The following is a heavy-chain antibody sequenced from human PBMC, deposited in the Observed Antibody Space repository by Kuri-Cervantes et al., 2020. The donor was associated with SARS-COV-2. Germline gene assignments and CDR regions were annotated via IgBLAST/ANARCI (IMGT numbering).Heavy chain of an antibody. D-gene: IGHD6-19*01. CDR3: ARGEASQWLVLNWFDP. Sequence: GGSLRLSCKASGYTFTSYGISWVRQAPGQGLEWMGGIIPIFGTANYAQKFQGRVTITADKSTSTAYMELSSLRSEDTAVYYCARGEASQWLVLNWFDPWGQGTLVTVSS. CDR2: IIPIFGTA. CDR1: GYTFTSYG. V-gene: IGHV1-69*06. J-gene: IGHJ5*02.